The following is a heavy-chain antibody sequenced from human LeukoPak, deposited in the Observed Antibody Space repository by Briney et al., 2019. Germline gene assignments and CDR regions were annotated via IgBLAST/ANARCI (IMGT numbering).Heavy chain of an antibody. J-gene: IGHJ4*02. V-gene: IGHV1-2*06. Sequence: GASVTVSCKASGYNFVGYYIHWVRQAPGQGLEWMGRINPRDGETNFAQKFQGRVTMTSDTSISTAYMELSGLRSDDTAVYYCGRDWELRFHQGGLDYWGQGALVTVSS. CDR2: INPRDGET. CDR3: GRDWELRFHQGGLDY. D-gene: IGHD3-3*01. CDR1: GYNFVGYY.